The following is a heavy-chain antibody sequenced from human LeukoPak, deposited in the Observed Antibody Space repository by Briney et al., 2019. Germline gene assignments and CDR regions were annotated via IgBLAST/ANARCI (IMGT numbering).Heavy chain of an antibody. V-gene: IGHV3-30*18. CDR1: GFTFSSYG. D-gene: IGHD3-10*01. Sequence: GGSLRLSCAASGFTFSSYGMHWVRQAPGKGLEWVAVISYDGSNKYYADSVKGRFTISRDNSKNTVYLQMNSLRGEDTAVYYCAKEDGSGSSVFLDAFDIWGQGTMVTVSS. CDR2: ISYDGSNK. CDR3: AKEDGSGSSVFLDAFDI. J-gene: IGHJ3*02.